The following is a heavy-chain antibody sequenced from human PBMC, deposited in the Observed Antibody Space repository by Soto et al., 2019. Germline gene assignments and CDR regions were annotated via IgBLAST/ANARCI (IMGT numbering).Heavy chain of an antibody. CDR3: TRDRGGNFYGGFDY. Sequence: PGGSLRPSLTAFGLTFPNSGTHWGPQAPGKGLVWISLIYIGGSTTDYADSVRGRFAISRDNAKNTLYLQMSSLRDEDTAVYYCTRDRGGNFYGGFDYWGRGTLVTVSS. J-gene: IGHJ4*02. V-gene: IGHV3-74*01. CDR2: IYIGGSTT. D-gene: IGHD1-26*01. CDR1: GLTFPNSG.